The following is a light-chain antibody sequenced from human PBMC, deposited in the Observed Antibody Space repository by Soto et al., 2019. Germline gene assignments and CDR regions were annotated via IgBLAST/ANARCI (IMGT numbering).Light chain of an antibody. CDR2: DAS. Sequence: DIQMTQSPSTLSASVGDRVTISCRASQSISSWLAWYQQKPGMTPKLLIYDASRLESGVPSRFSGSGSGTEFTLPINSLQPDDFSTYYCQQYNDYVNSFGQGTKLEMK. J-gene: IGKJ2*01. V-gene: IGKV1-5*01. CDR1: QSISSW. CDR3: QQYNDYVNS.